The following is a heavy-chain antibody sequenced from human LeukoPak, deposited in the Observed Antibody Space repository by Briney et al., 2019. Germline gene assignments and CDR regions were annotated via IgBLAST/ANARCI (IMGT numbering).Heavy chain of an antibody. CDR1: GLTVSNHW. CDR3: ARGGGHLDC. CDR2: IREERGQE. D-gene: IGHD4-23*01. J-gene: IGHJ4*02. V-gene: IGHV3-7*03. Sequence: PGGSLRLSCVASGLTVSNHWMSWVRQAPGKGLEWVANIREERGQEYYVDSVKGRFTISKNSAKNSLYLQMNSLRVEDTAVYYCARGGGHLDCWGQGTLVTVSS.